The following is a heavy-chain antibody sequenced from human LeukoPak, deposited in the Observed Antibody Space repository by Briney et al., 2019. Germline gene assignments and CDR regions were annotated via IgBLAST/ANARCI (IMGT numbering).Heavy chain of an antibody. V-gene: IGHV1-69*06. CDR3: ARRRSKGLLGAYYYYYYMDV. Sequence: ASVKVSCKASGGTFSSYAISWVRQAPGQGLEWMGGIIPIFGTANYAQKFQGRVTITADKSTSTAYMELSRLRSDDTAVYYCARRRSKGLLGAYYYYYYMDVWGKGTTVTVSS. D-gene: IGHD3-3*01. CDR1: GGTFSSYA. CDR2: IIPIFGTA. J-gene: IGHJ6*03.